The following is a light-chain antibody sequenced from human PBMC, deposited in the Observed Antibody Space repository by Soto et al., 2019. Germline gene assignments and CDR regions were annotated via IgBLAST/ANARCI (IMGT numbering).Light chain of an antibody. CDR1: QGISNY. J-gene: IGKJ5*01. V-gene: IGKV1-9*01. CDR2: AAS. Sequence: DIQFTQSPSFLSASVGDRVTINCRASQGISNYLAWYQQKPGKAHKLMIYAASTLQSGVPSRFSGSVSGTKFTLTISSLQPEDFATYYGQQLNSYLSITFGPGTRLEIK. CDR3: QQLNSYLSIT.